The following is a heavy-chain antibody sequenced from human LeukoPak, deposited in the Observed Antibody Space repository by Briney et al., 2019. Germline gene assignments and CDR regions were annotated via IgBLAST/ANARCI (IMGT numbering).Heavy chain of an antibody. D-gene: IGHD4-17*01. V-gene: IGHV3-74*01. Sequence: GGSLRLSCAASGFTFSSYWMHWVRQAPGKGLVWVSRINSDGSSTSYADSVKGRFTISRDNAKNTLYLQMNSQRAEDTAVYYCARDRSWYGDHGDAFDIWGQGTMVTVSS. CDR2: INSDGSST. CDR3: ARDRSWYGDHGDAFDI. CDR1: GFTFSSYW. J-gene: IGHJ3*02.